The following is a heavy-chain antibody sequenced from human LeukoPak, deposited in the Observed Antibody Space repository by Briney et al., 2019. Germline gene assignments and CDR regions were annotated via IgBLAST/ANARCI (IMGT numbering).Heavy chain of an antibody. D-gene: IGHD2/OR15-2a*01. CDR1: GFAFSNYA. J-gene: IGHJ6*02. CDR2: ISGTGGST. CDR3: AKDFYRTDHYAMDV. V-gene: IGHV3-23*01. Sequence: PGGSLRLSCAASGFAFSNYAMSWVRQAPGKGLEWVSTISGTGGSTYYADSVKGRFTLSRDNSKNSLYLQMNSLRAEDTALYYCAKDFYRTDHYAMDVWGQGTTVTVSS.